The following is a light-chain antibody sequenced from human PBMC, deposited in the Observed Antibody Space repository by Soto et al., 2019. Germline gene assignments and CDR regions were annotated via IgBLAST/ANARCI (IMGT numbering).Light chain of an antibody. Sequence: EIVLTQSPGTLSLSPGERATLSCRASQSVSSRYLAWYQQKPGQAPRLLIYGASTRATGIPERFSGSGFGTDFTLTISRLEPEDFAVYYCQQRTNPLTFGGGTKVEIK. CDR2: GAS. V-gene: IGKV3D-20*02. CDR3: QQRTNPLT. CDR1: QSVSSRY. J-gene: IGKJ4*01.